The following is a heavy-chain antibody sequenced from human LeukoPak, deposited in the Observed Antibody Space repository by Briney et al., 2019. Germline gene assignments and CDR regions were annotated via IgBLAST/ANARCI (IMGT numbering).Heavy chain of an antibody. J-gene: IGHJ4*02. CDR3: ARVPETGEGAHDY. V-gene: IGHV4-59*11. D-gene: IGHD3-9*01. Sequence: SETLSLTCTVSGGSISSHYWSWLRQPPGKGREWIGYIYYSGSTNYNPSLKSRVTISVDTSKNQFSLKLSSVTAADTAVYYCARVPETGEGAHDYWGQGTLVTVSS. CDR1: GGSISSHY. CDR2: IYYSGST.